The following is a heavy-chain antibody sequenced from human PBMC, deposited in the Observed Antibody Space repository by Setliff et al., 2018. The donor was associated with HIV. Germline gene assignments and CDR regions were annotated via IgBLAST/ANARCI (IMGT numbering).Heavy chain of an antibody. J-gene: IGHJ3*02. CDR3: ARGHSHGYGYSGSYGPFEI. CDR1: GGTFSSYA. CDR2: IIPMFGTL. V-gene: IGHV1-69*05. Sequence: ASVKVSCKASGGTFSSYAINWVRQAPGQGLEWMGGIIPMFGTLNFAQKFQGRVTITTDESTSTAYMELNSLRSEDTAVYYCARGHSHGYGYSGSYGPFEIWGQGTMVTVSS. D-gene: IGHD1-26*01.